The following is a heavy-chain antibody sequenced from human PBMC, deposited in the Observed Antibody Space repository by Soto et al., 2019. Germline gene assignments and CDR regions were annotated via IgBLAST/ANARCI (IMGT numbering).Heavy chain of an antibody. Sequence: EVQLVESGGGLVKPGGSLRLSCAASGFTFSSYSMNWVRQAPGKGLEWVSSISSSSSYIYYADSVKGRFTISRDNAKNSLYLQMNSQRAEDTAVYYCARGYYDILTGYYYYYGMDVWGQGTTVTVSS. V-gene: IGHV3-21*01. CDR2: ISSSSSYI. CDR1: GFTFSSYS. CDR3: ARGYYDILTGYYYYYGMDV. J-gene: IGHJ6*02. D-gene: IGHD3-9*01.